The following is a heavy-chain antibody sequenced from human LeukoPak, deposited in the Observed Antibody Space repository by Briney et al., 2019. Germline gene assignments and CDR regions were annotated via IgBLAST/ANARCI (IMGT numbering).Heavy chain of an antibody. CDR3: ASGSGSYRTPYYYMDV. V-gene: IGHV3-23*01. CDR1: GFTFSSYA. J-gene: IGHJ6*03. D-gene: IGHD3-10*01. CDR2: ISGSGGST. Sequence: GGSLRLSCAASGFTFSSYAMSWVRQAPRKGLEWGSAISGSGGSTYYADSVKGRFTISRDNSKNTLYLQMNSLRAEDTAVYYCASGSGSYRTPYYYMDVWGTGTTVTVSS.